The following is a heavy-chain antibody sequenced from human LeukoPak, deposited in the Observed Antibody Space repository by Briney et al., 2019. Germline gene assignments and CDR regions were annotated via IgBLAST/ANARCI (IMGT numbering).Heavy chain of an antibody. CDR1: GFTFSSYD. CDR3: ARSRSGHNAFDI. CDR2: IGTAGDT. D-gene: IGHD2-15*01. J-gene: IGHJ3*02. Sequence: GGSLRLFCAASGFTFSSYDMHWVRQATGKGLDWVSAIGTAGDTYYPGSVKGRFTISRENAKNYLYLQMNSLRAGDTAVYYCARSRSGHNAFDIWGQGTMVTVSS. V-gene: IGHV3-13*01.